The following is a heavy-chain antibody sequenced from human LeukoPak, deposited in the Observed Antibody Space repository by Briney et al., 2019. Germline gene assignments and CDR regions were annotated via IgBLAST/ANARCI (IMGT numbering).Heavy chain of an antibody. D-gene: IGHD1-26*01. V-gene: IGHV3-21*04. CDR1: GFTFSSYS. J-gene: IGHJ4*02. Sequence: PGGSLRLSCAASGFTFSSYSMNWVRQAPGKGLEWVSSISSSSSYIYYADSVKGRFTISRDNAKNSLYLQMNSLRAEDTAVYYCAKGTRVSSYPFDYWGQGTLVTVSS. CDR3: AKGTRVSSYPFDY. CDR2: ISSSSSYI.